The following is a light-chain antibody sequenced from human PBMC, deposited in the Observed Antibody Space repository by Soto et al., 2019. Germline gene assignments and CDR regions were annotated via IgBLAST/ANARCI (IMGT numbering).Light chain of an antibody. CDR1: RSISNY. V-gene: IGKV1-39*01. CDR3: QQSYGTPLT. J-gene: IGKJ4*01. Sequence: DMEMTQSPSSLSASVGDRVTITCRASRSISNYLNWYQHKPGKVPKLLIYAASSLQSGVPTRFSGRGSGTDFTLTINSLQPEDFATYYCQQSYGTPLTFGGGTKIEIK. CDR2: AAS.